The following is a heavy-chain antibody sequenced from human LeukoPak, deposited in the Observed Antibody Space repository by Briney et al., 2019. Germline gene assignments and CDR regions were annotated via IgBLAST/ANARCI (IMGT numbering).Heavy chain of an antibody. CDR2: IYHSGST. J-gene: IGHJ6*03. CDR1: GYSISSGYY. V-gene: IGHV4-38-2*01. Sequence: SETLSLTCAVSGYSISSGYYWGWIRQPPGKGLEWIGIIYHSGSTYYDPSLRSRVTISVDTSKSQFSLELGSVTAGDTGVYYCARRGRDKARLGYYYHFMDVWGKGTTVTVSS. CDR3: ARRGRDKARLGYYYHFMDV. D-gene: IGHD6-19*01.